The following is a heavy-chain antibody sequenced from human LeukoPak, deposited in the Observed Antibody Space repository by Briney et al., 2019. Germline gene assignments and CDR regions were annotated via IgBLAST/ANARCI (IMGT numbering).Heavy chain of an antibody. CDR3: AAEVGTTNFDY. Sequence: PGGSLRLSCAASGFTFSSYAMSWVRQAPGKGLEWVSGISGSGDNTYYADSVKGRFTISRDNSKNTLYLQMNSLRAEDTAIYYCAAEVGTTNFDYWGQGTLVTVSS. D-gene: IGHD1-7*01. V-gene: IGHV3-23*01. CDR2: ISGSGDNT. J-gene: IGHJ4*02. CDR1: GFTFSSYA.